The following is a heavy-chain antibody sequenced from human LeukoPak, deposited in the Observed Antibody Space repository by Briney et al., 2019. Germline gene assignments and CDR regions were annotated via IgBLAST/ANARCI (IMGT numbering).Heavy chain of an antibody. V-gene: IGHV3-21*01. CDR2: ISSSSSHI. Sequence: GGSLRLSCAASGFTFSSYSMNWVRQAPGKGLEWVSSISSSSSHIYYADSVKGRFTISRDNAKNSLYLQMNSLRAEDTAVYYCARVLSGYVDYWGQGTLVTVSS. CDR1: GFTFSSYS. J-gene: IGHJ4*02. D-gene: IGHD1-26*01. CDR3: ARVLSGYVDY.